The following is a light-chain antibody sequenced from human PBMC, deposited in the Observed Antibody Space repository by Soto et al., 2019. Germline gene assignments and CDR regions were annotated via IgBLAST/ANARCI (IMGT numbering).Light chain of an antibody. CDR2: GAS. CDR3: QQYDDWPPWT. J-gene: IGKJ1*01. CDR1: QSVGSN. Sequence: EIVMTQSPATLSMSPGERATLSCRASQSVGSNLAWYQQKPGQTPRLLIYGASTRATDIPARFSGSGSGTEVRLTISSLQSEDYAVYYCQQYDDWPPWTFGRGTKVDIK. V-gene: IGKV3-15*01.